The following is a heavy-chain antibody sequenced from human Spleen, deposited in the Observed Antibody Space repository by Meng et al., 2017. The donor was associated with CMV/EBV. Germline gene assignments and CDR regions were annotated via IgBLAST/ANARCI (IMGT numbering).Heavy chain of an antibody. D-gene: IGHD2-21*02. V-gene: IGHV3-9*01. CDR1: GFTIDDYA. CDR3: ARDPLEIVTAPDS. J-gene: IGHJ4*02. Sequence: GGSLRLSCAASGFTIDDYAMHWVRQAPGKGLEWVSGVSWNTATIDYADSVKGRFTISRDNAKNSLYLQMNSLRVEDTAVYYCARDPLEIVTAPDSWGQGTLVTVSS. CDR2: VSWNTATI.